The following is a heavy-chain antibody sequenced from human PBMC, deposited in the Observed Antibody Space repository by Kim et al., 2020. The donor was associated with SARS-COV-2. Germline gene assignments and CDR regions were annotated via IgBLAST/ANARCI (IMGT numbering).Heavy chain of an antibody. CDR3: AREDCSGGSCYLTGGFDY. J-gene: IGHJ4*02. V-gene: IGHV4-59*01. CDR1: GGSISSYY. Sequence: SETLSLTCTVSGGSISSYYWSWIRQPPGKGLEWIGYIYYSGSTNYNPSLKSRVTISVDTSKNQFSLKLSSVTAADTAVYYCAREDCSGGSCYLTGGFDYWGQETLVTVSS. CDR2: IYYSGST. D-gene: IGHD2-15*01.